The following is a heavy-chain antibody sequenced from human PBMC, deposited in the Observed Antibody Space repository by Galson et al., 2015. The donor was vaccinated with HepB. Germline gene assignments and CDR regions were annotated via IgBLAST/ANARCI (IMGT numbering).Heavy chain of an antibody. V-gene: IGHV4-4*02. CDR3: ARAKEGRGYFDY. J-gene: IGHJ4*02. D-gene: IGHD3-10*01. CDR2: AYHSGGT. Sequence: ETLSLTCAVSGDSINNDRWWSWVRQPPGEGLEWIGEAYHSGGTNYRPSLKSRVTISVDKSKNQFSLKLTSVTAADTAVYYCARAKEGRGYFDYWGQGTLVTVSS. CDR1: GDSINNDRW.